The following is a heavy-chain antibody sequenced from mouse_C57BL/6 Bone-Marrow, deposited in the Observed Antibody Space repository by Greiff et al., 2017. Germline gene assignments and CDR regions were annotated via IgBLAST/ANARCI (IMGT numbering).Heavy chain of an antibody. Sequence: VQLQQSGPELVKPGASVKISCKASGYTFTDYYMNWVKQSHGKSLEWIGDINPNNGGTSYNQKFKGKATLTVDKSSSTAYMELRSLTSEDSAVYYCARRDYSNEAWFAYWGQGTLVTVSA. D-gene: IGHD2-5*01. J-gene: IGHJ3*01. V-gene: IGHV1-26*01. CDR2: INPNNGGT. CDR3: ARRDYSNEAWFAY. CDR1: GYTFTDYY.